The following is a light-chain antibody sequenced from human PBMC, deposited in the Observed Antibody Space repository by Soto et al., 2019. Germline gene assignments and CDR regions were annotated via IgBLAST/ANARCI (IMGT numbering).Light chain of an antibody. V-gene: IGKV1-5*03. Sequence: DIQMTQSPSTLSASVGDRVTITCRASQSISTWLAWYQQKAGKAPKLLIYKASSLEGGVPSRFSGSGSGTEFSITISSLQPDDFATYYCQQYNTYPLTFGGGTKVDI. J-gene: IGKJ4*01. CDR1: QSISTW. CDR2: KAS. CDR3: QQYNTYPLT.